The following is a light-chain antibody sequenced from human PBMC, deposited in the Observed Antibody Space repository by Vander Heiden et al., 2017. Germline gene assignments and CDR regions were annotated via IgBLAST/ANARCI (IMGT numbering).Light chain of an antibody. CDR3: QQHSSWPLT. Sequence: SQSPATLSSSPCERATLSCRASQSVSSYLAWYQQKPGQAPRLLIYNASNMATGIPARFSGSGSGTDFTLTISSLEPEDFAVYYCQQHSSWPLTFGGGTKVEIK. CDR1: QSVSSY. V-gene: IGKV3-11*01. J-gene: IGKJ4*01. CDR2: NAS.